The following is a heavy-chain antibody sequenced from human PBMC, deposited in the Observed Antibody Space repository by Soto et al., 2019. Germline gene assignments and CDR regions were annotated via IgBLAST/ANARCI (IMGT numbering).Heavy chain of an antibody. CDR3: ARDREIVDN. CDR2: TSGYNGNK. Sequence: QFQLVQSGAEVKKPGASVKVSCKASGYTFTSYGISWVRQAPGQGLEGMGWTSGYNGNKKYAQKLQGRVTMTTDTSTRPAYMELRRQRSDDADVYSCARDREIVDNWGQGTLVTLSS. V-gene: IGHV1-18*01. CDR1: GYTFTSYG. J-gene: IGHJ4*02.